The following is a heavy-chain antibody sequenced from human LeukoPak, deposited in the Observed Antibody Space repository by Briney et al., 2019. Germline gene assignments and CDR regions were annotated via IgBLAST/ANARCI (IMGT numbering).Heavy chain of an antibody. J-gene: IGHJ4*02. D-gene: IGHD3-9*01. Sequence: GGSLRLSCAASGFTLSKYWMHWVRQAPGKGLAWVSRISSDGTTAAYADSVKGRFTISRDSAKNMLYLQMNSLGVDDTAMYYCASPGDNYAILGLDYWGQGTLVTVSS. CDR1: GFTLSKYW. V-gene: IGHV3-74*01. CDR2: ISSDGTTA. CDR3: ASPGDNYAILGLDY.